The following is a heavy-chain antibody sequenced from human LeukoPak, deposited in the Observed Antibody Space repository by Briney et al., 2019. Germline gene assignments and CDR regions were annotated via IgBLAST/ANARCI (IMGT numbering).Heavy chain of an antibody. D-gene: IGHD4-17*01. J-gene: IGHJ4*02. Sequence: ASVKVSCKASGYTFIDYYMHWVRQAPGQGLEWIGWISPNSGGTKYVQKFQGRVTMTRDTSITTVYMELSGLSFDDTAVYYCARLAGDYNFLDYWGQGSLVTVSS. V-gene: IGHV1-2*02. CDR3: ARLAGDYNFLDY. CDR1: GYTFIDYY. CDR2: ISPNSGGT.